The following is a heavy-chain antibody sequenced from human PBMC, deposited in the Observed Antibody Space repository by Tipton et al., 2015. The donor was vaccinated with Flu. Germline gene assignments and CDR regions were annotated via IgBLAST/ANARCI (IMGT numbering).Heavy chain of an antibody. CDR1: GYTFSGYY. J-gene: IGHJ4*02. CDR2: INPNSGGT. Sequence: QSGPEVKKPGSSVRVSCKASGYTFSGYYMHWVRQAPGQGLEWMGWINPNSGGTNYAQKFQGRVTLTRDTSISTAYMELSRLRSDAAAVYYCARDRLYSSGWLVDYWGQGTLVTVSS. V-gene: IGHV1-2*02. D-gene: IGHD6-19*01. CDR3: ARDRLYSSGWLVDY.